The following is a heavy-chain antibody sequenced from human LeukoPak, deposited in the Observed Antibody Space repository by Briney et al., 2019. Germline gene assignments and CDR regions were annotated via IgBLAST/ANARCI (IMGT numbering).Heavy chain of an antibody. CDR3: ARAAGCDFWSENFDY. J-gene: IGHJ4*02. V-gene: IGHV3-23*01. CDR1: GFTFSTYG. CDR2: ITGSGGRT. Sequence: PGGSLRLSCEVSGFTFSTYGMSWVRQAPGKGLEWVSAITGSGGRTYYADSVKGRFTISRDNSRDRPYLETNSLRADDATVYYCARAAGCDFWSENFDYWGQGTLVTVSS. D-gene: IGHD3-3*01.